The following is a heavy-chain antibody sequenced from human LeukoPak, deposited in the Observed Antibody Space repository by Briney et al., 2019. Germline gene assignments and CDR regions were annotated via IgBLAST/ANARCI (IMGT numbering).Heavy chain of an antibody. D-gene: IGHD5-18*01. CDR2: IITSGST. J-gene: IGHJ4*02. CDR3: ARGGGYTYGPGNFEY. CDR1: GFTFSSYW. V-gene: IGHV4-4*07. Sequence: GSLRLSCAASGFTFSSYWLSWIRQPAGKGLEWIGRIITSGSTNYNPSLKSRVTMSVDTSKNQFSLKLSSVTAADTAVYYCARGGGYTYGPGNFEYWGQGTLVTVSS.